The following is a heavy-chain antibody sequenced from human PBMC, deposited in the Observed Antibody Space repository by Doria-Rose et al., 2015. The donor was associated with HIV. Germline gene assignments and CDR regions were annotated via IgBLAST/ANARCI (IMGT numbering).Heavy chain of an antibody. D-gene: IGHD3-3*01. CDR3: AREVYSYGYYNY. V-gene: IGHV3-53*01. J-gene: IGHJ4*02. CDR2: LYSDGTA. Sequence: RGLEWVSLLYSDGTAYYADSVRGRFTISRDNSKNTLFLQMNDLRVEDTALYYCAREVYSYGYYNYWGRGTLVTVSS.